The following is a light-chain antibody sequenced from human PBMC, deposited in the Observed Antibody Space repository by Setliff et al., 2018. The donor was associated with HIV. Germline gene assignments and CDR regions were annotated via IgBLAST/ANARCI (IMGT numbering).Light chain of an antibody. Sequence: SALTQPASVYGSPGQSITISCTGTSSDIGGYNYVSWYQQLPDKAPKLIIFQLINRPSGVSNRFSGSKSGNTASLTISWLQAEDEDYYYCSASRPSRTLVVFGTGTKVTVL. V-gene: IGLV2-14*01. CDR3: SASRPSRTLVV. CDR2: QLI. J-gene: IGLJ1*01. CDR1: SSDIGGYNY.